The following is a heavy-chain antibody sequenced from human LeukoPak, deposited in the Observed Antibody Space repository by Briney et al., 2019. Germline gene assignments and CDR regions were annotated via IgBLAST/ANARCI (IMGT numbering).Heavy chain of an antibody. CDR1: GFTFDEYA. Sequence: GGSQRLSCASSGFTFDEYAMHWARHAAGKGRECVALISGVGGSTYYADSVKGRFSISRDNCKNSLYLQMNSLRTEDTALYYCAKDLATTNYYYYYYGMDVWGQGTTVTVSS. J-gene: IGHJ6*02. CDR2: ISGVGGST. V-gene: IGHV3-43*02. D-gene: IGHD5-12*01. CDR3: AKDLATTNYYYYYYGMDV.